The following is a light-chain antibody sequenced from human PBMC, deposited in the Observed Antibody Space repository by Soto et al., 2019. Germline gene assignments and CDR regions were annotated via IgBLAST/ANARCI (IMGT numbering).Light chain of an antibody. CDR1: SSDVGGYIY. V-gene: IGLV2-14*01. Sequence: QSVLTQPASVSGSPGQSITISCTGTSSDVGGYIYVSWYQQHPGKAPKLMIYDVSNRPSGVSYRFSGSKSGNTASLTISGLQAEDEADYYCSSYTSSSTLYVFGTGTKVTVL. CDR3: SSYTSSSTLYV. CDR2: DVS. J-gene: IGLJ1*01.